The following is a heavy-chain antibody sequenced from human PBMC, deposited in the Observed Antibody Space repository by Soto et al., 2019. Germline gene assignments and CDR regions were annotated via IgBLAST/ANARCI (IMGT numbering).Heavy chain of an antibody. CDR3: ARDVAAAGTLGMYDY. CDR2: IYYSGST. D-gene: IGHD6-13*01. CDR1: GGSISSYY. J-gene: IGHJ4*02. V-gene: IGHV4-59*01. Sequence: SETLSLTCTVSGGSISSYYWSWIRQPPGKGLGWIGYIYYSGSTNYNPSLNSRVTISVDTSKNQFSLKLTSVTAADTAVYYCARDVAAAGTLGMYDYWGQGTLVTSPQ.